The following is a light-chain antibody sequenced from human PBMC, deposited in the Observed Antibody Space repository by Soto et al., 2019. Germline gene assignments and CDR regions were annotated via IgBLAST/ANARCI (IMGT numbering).Light chain of an antibody. CDR2: GAS. V-gene: IGKV3-20*01. CDR3: QQYGGSPRVT. Sequence: LVLTQSPGTLSLSPGERATLSCRASQSVSSNYLAWYQQKPGQAPRLLIYGASSRATVIPDRFSGSGSGTDFTLIISRLEPEDFAVYYCQQYGGSPRVTFGGGTKVEIK. CDR1: QSVSSNY. J-gene: IGKJ4*01.